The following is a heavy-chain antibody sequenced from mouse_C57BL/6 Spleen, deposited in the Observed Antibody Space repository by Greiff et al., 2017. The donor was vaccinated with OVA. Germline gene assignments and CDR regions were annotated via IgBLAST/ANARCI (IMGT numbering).Heavy chain of an antibody. D-gene: IGHD1-1*01. CDR1: GYTFTEYT. Sequence: QVHVKQSGAELVKPGASVKLSCKASGYTFTEYTIHWVKQRSGQGLEWIGWFYPGSGSIKYNEKFKDKATLTADKSSSTVYMEHSRLTSEDSAVYFCARHERRETTVTGDFDVWGTGTTVTVSS. CDR2: FYPGSGSI. J-gene: IGHJ1*03. V-gene: IGHV1-62-2*01. CDR3: ARHERRETTVTGDFDV.